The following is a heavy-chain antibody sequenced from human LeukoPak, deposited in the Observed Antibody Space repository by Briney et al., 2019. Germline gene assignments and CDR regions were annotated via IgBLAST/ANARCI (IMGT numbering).Heavy chain of an antibody. D-gene: IGHD4/OR15-4a*01. CDR3: AKDGAYYYYGMDV. Sequence: GGSLRLSCAASGFTFSSYAMSWVRQAPGKGLEWASAISGSGGSTYYADSVKGRFTISRDNSKNTLYLQMNSLRAGDTAVYYCAKDGAYYYYGMDVWGQGTTVTVSS. CDR2: ISGSGGST. V-gene: IGHV3-23*01. CDR1: GFTFSSYA. J-gene: IGHJ6*02.